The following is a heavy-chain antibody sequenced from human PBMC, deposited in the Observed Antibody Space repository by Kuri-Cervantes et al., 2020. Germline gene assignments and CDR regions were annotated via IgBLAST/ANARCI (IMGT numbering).Heavy chain of an antibody. J-gene: IGHJ3*02. Sequence: SCAASGFTFSSYAMSWIRQPPGKGLEWIGYIYHSGSTYYNPSLKSRVTISVDRSKNQFSLKLSSVTAADTAVYYCARGQANYYDSSGYYYGHAFDIWGQGTMVTVSS. V-gene: IGHV4-30-2*01. CDR3: ARGQANYYDSSGYYYGHAFDI. D-gene: IGHD3-22*01. CDR2: IYHSGST. CDR1: GFTFSSYA.